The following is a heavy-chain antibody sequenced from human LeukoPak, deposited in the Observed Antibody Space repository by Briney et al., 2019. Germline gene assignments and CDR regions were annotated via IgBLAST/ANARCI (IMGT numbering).Heavy chain of an antibody. Sequence: SETLSLTCRVSGDPVWSYYWTWVRQPPEKGLEWIGYVFFGGQTNYNPSVKSRVTISLDTSRSQFSLNLTSVTAADSAMYYCARGAYADRTGYNLDSWGQGTLVIVSS. CDR2: VFFGGQT. CDR3: ARGAYADRTGYNLDS. V-gene: IGHV4-59*02. D-gene: IGHD5-24*01. J-gene: IGHJ4*02. CDR1: GDPVWSYY.